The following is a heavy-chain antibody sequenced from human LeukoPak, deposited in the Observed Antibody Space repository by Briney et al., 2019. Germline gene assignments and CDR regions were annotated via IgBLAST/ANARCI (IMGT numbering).Heavy chain of an antibody. V-gene: IGHV4-39*07. CDR2: IYYSGST. J-gene: IGHJ4*02. D-gene: IGHD4-17*01. Sequence: PSETLSLTCTVSGGSISSSSYYWGWIRQPPGKGLEWIGSIYYSGSTYYNPSLKSRVTISVDTPKNQFSLKLSSVTAADTAVYYCARARGYGDYRNLDYWGQGTLVTVSS. CDR1: GGSISSSSYY. CDR3: ARARGYGDYRNLDY.